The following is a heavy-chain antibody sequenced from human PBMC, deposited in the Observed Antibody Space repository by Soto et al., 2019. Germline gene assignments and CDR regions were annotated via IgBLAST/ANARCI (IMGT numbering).Heavy chain of an antibody. Sequence: QEQLVESGGGVVQPGTSLRLSCAASGFTFSSFAMHWVRQAPGKGLEWVAVISYDGSNKYYADSVKGRLTISRDNSNKTLYVQRNSVRDEATAVYSCAKDFLDRSRYYVRYGMDVWGQGTTVTVSS. CDR2: ISYDGSNK. CDR3: AKDFLDRSRYYVRYGMDV. J-gene: IGHJ6*02. D-gene: IGHD3-22*01. CDR1: GFTFSSFA. V-gene: IGHV3-30*18.